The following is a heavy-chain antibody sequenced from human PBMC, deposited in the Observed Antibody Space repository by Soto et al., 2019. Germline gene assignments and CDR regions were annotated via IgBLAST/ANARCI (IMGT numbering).Heavy chain of an antibody. CDR2: IKQDGSEK. D-gene: IGHD6-19*01. V-gene: IGHV3-7*05. J-gene: IGHJ4*02. CDR3: AKESSYSSGWSYLDY. Sequence: PGGSLRLSCAASGFTFSSYWMSWVRQAPGKGLEWVANIKQDGSEKYYVDSVKGRFTISRANSKNALYLQMNSLRAEDTAVYYCAKESSYSSGWSYLDYWGQGTLVTVSS. CDR1: GFTFSSYW.